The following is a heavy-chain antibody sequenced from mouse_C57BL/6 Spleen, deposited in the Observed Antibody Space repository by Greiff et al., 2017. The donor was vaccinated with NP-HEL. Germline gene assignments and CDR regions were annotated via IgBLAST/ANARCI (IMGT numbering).Heavy chain of an antibody. D-gene: IGHD1-1*01. CDR2: ISDGGSYT. V-gene: IGHV5-4*03. J-gene: IGHJ2*01. CDR1: GFTFSSYA. Sequence: EVMLVESGGGLVKPGGSLKLSCAASGFTFSSYAMSWVRQTPEKRLEWVATISDGGSYTNYPDNVKGRFTISRDNAKNNLYLQMSHLKSEDTAMYYCARAPITTVVALDYWGQGTTLTVSS. CDR3: ARAPITTVVALDY.